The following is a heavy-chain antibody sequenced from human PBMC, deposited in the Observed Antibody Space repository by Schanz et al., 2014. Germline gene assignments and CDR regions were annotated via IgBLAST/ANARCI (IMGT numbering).Heavy chain of an antibody. CDR3: AREEGCGDGPGAFDI. Sequence: EVQLVESGGGLVQPGGSLRLSCAASGFTVSSNYMSWVRQAPGKGLEWVSFIYGGSTYYADSVKGRFTISRDNSKNTLYLQMNSLRAEDTAVYFCAREEGCGDGPGAFDIWGQGTMVTVSS. CDR2: IYGGST. J-gene: IGHJ3*02. V-gene: IGHV3-66*01. D-gene: IGHD3-10*01. CDR1: GFTVSSNY.